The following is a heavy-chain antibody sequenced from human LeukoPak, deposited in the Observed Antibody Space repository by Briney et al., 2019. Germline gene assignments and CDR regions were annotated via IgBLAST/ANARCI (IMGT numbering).Heavy chain of an antibody. J-gene: IGHJ6*02. CDR2: ISVSTGYI. V-gene: IGHV3-21*01. CDR3: ASEGVNSMLRGVIYGMDV. Sequence: GGSLRLSCAASGFTFSSYSMTWVRQAPGKGLEWVSSISVSTGYIYYADSVKGRFTISRDNAKNSLYLRMNSLRAEDTAVYYCASEGVNSMLRGVIYGMDVWGQGTTVTVSS. CDR1: GFTFSSYS. D-gene: IGHD3-10*01.